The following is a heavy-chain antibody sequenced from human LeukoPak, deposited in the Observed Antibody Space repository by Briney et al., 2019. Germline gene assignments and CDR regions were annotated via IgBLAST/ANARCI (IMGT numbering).Heavy chain of an antibody. CDR2: INSDGSST. CDR3: ARDPAYYYGSGSYYNSRFDY. J-gene: IGHJ4*02. Sequence: QPGGSLRLSCAASGFTFSSYWMHRVRQAPGKGLVWVSRINSDGSSTSYADSVKGRFTISRDNSKNTLYLQMNSLRAEDTAVYYCARDPAYYYGSGSYYNSRFDYWGQGTLVTVSS. CDR1: GFTFSSYW. V-gene: IGHV3-74*01. D-gene: IGHD3-10*01.